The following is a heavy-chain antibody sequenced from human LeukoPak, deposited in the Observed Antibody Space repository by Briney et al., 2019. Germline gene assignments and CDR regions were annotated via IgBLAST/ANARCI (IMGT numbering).Heavy chain of an antibody. CDR1: GYTFTGYY. J-gene: IGHJ3*02. D-gene: IGHD3-22*01. Sequence: GASVKVSCKVSGYTFTGYYLHWVRQAPGQGLEWMGWINPNSGGIKSTQKFQGRVTMAWDTSISTAYMELSRLRSDDTAVYYCARDLLHVYYYDSSGYVRGAFDIWGQGTTVTVSS. CDR3: ARDLLHVYYYDSSGYVRGAFDI. V-gene: IGHV1-2*02. CDR2: INPNSGGI.